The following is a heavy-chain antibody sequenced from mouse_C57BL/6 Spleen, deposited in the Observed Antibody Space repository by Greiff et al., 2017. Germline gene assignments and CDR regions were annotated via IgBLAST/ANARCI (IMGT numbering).Heavy chain of an antibody. Sequence: EVKLMESGPGLAKPSQTLSLTCSVTGYSITSDYWNWIWKFPGNKLEYMGYISYSGSTFYNPSLKSRISLTRDTSKNQYYLQLNSVTTEDTATYYCARSGAGDWYFDVWGTGTTVTVSA. CDR3: ARSGAGDWYFDV. CDR1: GYSITSDY. J-gene: IGHJ1*03. CDR2: ISYSGST. V-gene: IGHV3-8*01.